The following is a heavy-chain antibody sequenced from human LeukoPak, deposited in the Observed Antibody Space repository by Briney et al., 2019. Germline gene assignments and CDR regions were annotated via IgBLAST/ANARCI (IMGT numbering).Heavy chain of an antibody. CDR2: VYYSVST. Sequence: SETLSLTCTVSGGSISSYYWTWIRQAPGKGLEWIGYVYYSVSTNYNPSLKSRVTISVDTSKNQFSLKLSSVTAADTAVYYCAAYYYDSSGYPLHAFDIWGQGTMVTVSS. D-gene: IGHD3-22*01. CDR1: GGSISSYY. CDR3: AAYYYDSSGYPLHAFDI. J-gene: IGHJ3*02. V-gene: IGHV4-59*08.